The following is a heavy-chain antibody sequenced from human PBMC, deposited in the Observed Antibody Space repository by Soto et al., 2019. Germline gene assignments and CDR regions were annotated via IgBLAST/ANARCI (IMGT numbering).Heavy chain of an antibody. V-gene: IGHV1-69*13. Sequence: RASVRVSCKASGGTFSSYAISWVRQAPGQGLEWMGGIIPIFGTANYAQKFQGRVTITADESTSTAYMELSSLRSEDTAVYYCARDRLHQGTVYYYVMDVSGLGTKVTVSS. D-gene: IGHD4-4*01. CDR1: GGTFSSYA. CDR2: IIPIFGTA. J-gene: IGHJ6*02. CDR3: ARDRLHQGTVYYYVMDV.